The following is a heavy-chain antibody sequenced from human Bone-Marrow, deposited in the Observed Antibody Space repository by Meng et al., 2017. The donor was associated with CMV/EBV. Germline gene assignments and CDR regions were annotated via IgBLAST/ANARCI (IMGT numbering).Heavy chain of an antibody. J-gene: IGHJ3*02. CDR2: ISSSSSYI. Sequence: GGSLRPSCAASGFSFGSYEMNWVRQAPGKGLEWVSSISSSSSYIVYADSVKGRFTISRDNAKNSLYLQMNSLRAEETAVYYCARKVVPAAIRRGADAFDIWGQGTMVTVSS. CDR1: GFSFGSYE. D-gene: IGHD2-2*02. V-gene: IGHV3-21*01. CDR3: ARKVVPAAIRRGADAFDI.